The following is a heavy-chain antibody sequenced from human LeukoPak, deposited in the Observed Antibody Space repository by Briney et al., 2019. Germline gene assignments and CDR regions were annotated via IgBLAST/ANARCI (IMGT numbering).Heavy chain of an antibody. J-gene: IGHJ4*02. Sequence: WGSLRLSCAASGFTFSSYGMHWVRQAPGKGLERVAVISYDGSNKYYADSVKGRFTISRDNSKNTLYLQMNSLRAEDTAVYYCARGPSGYHNTGGQGTLVTVSS. D-gene: IGHD5-12*01. CDR2: ISYDGSNK. CDR3: ARGPSGYHNT. V-gene: IGHV3-30*03. CDR1: GFTFSSYG.